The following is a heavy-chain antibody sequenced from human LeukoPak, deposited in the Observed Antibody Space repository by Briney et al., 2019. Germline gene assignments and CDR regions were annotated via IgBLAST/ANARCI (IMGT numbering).Heavy chain of an antibody. V-gene: IGHV1-69*13. J-gene: IGHJ4*02. CDR1: GYTFTTYN. CDR2: IIPIFGTA. Sequence: AVNVSCKASGYTFTTYNISWVRQAPGQGLEWMGGIIPIFGTANYSQKFQGRVTITADESTTTAYMELSSLGSEDTAVYYCARFAVHRRLAVAGQFGLDYWGQGTLVTVSS. D-gene: IGHD6-19*01. CDR3: ARFAVHRRLAVAGQFGLDY.